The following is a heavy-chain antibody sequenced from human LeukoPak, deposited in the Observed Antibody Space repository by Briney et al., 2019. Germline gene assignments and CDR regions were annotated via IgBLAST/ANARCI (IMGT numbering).Heavy chain of an antibody. CDR2: ISYDGSNK. D-gene: IGHD3-3*01. CDR3: ARVYNVLRFLEWLSYFDY. V-gene: IGHV3-30-3*01. J-gene: IGHJ4*02. CDR1: GFTFSSYA. Sequence: GGSLRLSCAASGFTFSSYAMHWVRQAPGKGLEWVAVISYDGSNKYYADSVKGRFTISRNNSKNTLYLQMNSLRAEDTAVYYCARVYNVLRFLEWLSYFDYWGQGTLVTVSS.